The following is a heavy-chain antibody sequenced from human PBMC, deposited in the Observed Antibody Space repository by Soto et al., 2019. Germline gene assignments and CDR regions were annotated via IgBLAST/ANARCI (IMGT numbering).Heavy chain of an antibody. D-gene: IGHD3-22*01. CDR1: GGSISSSIYY. CDR2: VYYSGST. Sequence: SETLSRTCTVSGGSISSSIYYWGWIRQPPGKVLEWIGSVYYSGSTYYNPSLKSRVTISVDTSKNQFSLKLSSVTAADTAVYYCARHPISGYDSSQYNWFDPWGQGTLVTVSS. CDR3: ARHPISGYDSSQYNWFDP. V-gene: IGHV4-39*01. J-gene: IGHJ5*02.